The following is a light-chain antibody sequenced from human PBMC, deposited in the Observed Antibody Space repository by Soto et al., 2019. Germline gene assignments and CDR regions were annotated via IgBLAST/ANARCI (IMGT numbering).Light chain of an antibody. CDR1: QSVSSSY. CDR3: QQYDRSAPGLT. V-gene: IGKV3-20*01. Sequence: EIVLTQSPGTLSLSPGERATLSCRASQSVSSSYLAWYQQKPGHAPRLLIYGASTRDTGIPDRFSGSASGTDFTLTISRLDPEDFAVYYCQQYDRSAPGLTFGPGTKVDLK. CDR2: GAS. J-gene: IGKJ3*01.